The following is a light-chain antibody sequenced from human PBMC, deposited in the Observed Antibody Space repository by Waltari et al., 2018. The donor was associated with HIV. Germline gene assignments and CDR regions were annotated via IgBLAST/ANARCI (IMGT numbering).Light chain of an antibody. J-gene: IGLJ3*02. CDR1: SSDVGGYNY. CDR2: DVS. CDR3: SSYTGSSTWV. V-gene: IGLV2-14*01. Sequence: QSALTQPASVSGSPGQSITISCTGTSSDVGGYNYVSWYQQHPGKAPKPMIYDVSNRPSGSSDRVSGWKSRHTASLTISGIQAEGEADYYCSSYTGSSTWVFGGGSRLTVL.